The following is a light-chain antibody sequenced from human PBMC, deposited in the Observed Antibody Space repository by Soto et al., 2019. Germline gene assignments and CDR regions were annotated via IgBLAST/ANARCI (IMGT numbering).Light chain of an antibody. J-gene: IGKJ4*01. Sequence: EIVVTQSPATLSVSPGERATLSCRASQSVGNNFAWYQQKPGQAPRLLIFATSTRATRVPARFSGSGSGTEFPLTIRSLQSEDFAVYYCQQYGDWPLTFGGGAKVEI. CDR2: ATS. V-gene: IGKV3-15*01. CDR3: QQYGDWPLT. CDR1: QSVGNN.